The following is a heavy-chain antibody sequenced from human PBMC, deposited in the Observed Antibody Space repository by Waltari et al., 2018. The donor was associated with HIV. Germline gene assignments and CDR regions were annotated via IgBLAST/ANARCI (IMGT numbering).Heavy chain of an antibody. Sequence: EVGLVESGGGLLQPGGSLRLSCIVPGSTVRAPHMTWVRQAPGKGLEWVSVIYADDSTFYADSVKGRFIISRDYSKNTLYLQMSSLRADDSAVYFCARGSFSSGGGAFDIWGLGAKVSVSS. CDR2: IYADDST. D-gene: IGHD2-15*01. CDR1: GSTVRAPH. J-gene: IGHJ3*02. CDR3: ARGSFSSGGGAFDI. V-gene: IGHV3-53*01.